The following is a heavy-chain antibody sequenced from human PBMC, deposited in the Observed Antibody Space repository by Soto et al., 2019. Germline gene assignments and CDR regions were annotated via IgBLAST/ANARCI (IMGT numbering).Heavy chain of an antibody. CDR3: ARVYSNYGWFDP. Sequence: PGGSLRLSCAASGFTFSSYEMNWVRQAPGKGLEWVSYISSSGSGGSTYYADSVKGRFTISRDNSKNTLCLQMNSLRAEDTAVYYCARVYSNYGWFDPWGQGTLVTVSS. D-gene: IGHD4-4*01. CDR1: GFTFSSYE. V-gene: IGHV3-48*03. J-gene: IGHJ5*02. CDR2: ISSSGSGGST.